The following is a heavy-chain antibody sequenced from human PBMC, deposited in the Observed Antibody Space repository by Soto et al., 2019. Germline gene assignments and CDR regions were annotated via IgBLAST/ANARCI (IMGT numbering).Heavy chain of an antibody. V-gene: IGHV3-64D*06. D-gene: IGHD3-22*01. CDR2: ISSNGVST. CDR1: GFTFSSYS. J-gene: IGHJ3*02. CDR3: VKGFHCCDSSAIPADAFDI. Sequence: PGGSLRLSCSASGFTFSSYSMHWVRQAPGKGLEYVSAISSNGVSTYYADSVKGRFTISRDNSKNTLYLQMSSLRAEDTAVYYCVKGFHCCDSSAIPADAFDIWGQGTMVTLSS.